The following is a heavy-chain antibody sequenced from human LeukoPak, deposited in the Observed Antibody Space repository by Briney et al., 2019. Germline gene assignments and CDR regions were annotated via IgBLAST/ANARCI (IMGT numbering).Heavy chain of an antibody. CDR1: GFSITNMY. Sequence: PSETLSLSCAVSGFSITNMYWSWIRQPPGKGLEVIGYTYINGDTNYNPSFKSRVSISLDTSKNQLSLKMTSVTAADTAVYYCARTARVFDYWGQGILVTVSS. V-gene: IGHV4-4*09. CDR3: ARTARVFDY. J-gene: IGHJ4*02. D-gene: IGHD5-18*01. CDR2: TYINGDT.